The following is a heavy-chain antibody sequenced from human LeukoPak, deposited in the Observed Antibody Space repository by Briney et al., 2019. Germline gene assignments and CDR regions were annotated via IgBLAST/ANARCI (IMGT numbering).Heavy chain of an antibody. D-gene: IGHD2-8*01. CDR3: ARAQWGRVGCTNGVCKPRAGIAVALDY. Sequence: GGSLRLSCAASGFTFSSYSMNWVRQAPGKGLEWVSSISSSSSYIYYADSVKGRFTISRDNAKNSLYLQMNSLRAEDTAVYYCARAQWGRVGCTNGVCKPRAGIAVALDYWGQGTLVTVSS. CDR2: ISSSSSYI. CDR1: GFTFSSYS. J-gene: IGHJ4*02. V-gene: IGHV3-21*01.